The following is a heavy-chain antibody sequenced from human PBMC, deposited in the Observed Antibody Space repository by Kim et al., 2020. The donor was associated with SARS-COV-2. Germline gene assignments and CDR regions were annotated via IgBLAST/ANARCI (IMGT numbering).Heavy chain of an antibody. Sequence: SETLSLTCTVSGGSISSGGYYWSWIRQHPGKGLEWIGYIYYSGSTYYNPSLKSRVTISVDTSKNQFSLKLSSVTAADTAVYYCARAVHYDILIGYYPYDYWGQGTLVTVSS. CDR2: IYYSGST. J-gene: IGHJ4*02. D-gene: IGHD3-9*01. CDR3: ARAVHYDILIGYYPYDY. CDR1: GGSISSGGYY. V-gene: IGHV4-31*03.